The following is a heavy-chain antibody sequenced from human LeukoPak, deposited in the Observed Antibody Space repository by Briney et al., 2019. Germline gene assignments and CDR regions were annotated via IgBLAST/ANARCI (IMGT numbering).Heavy chain of an antibody. Sequence: GGSLRLFCAASGFTFSSYAMSWVRQAPGKGLEWVSAISGSGGSTYYADSVKGRFTISRDNSKNTLYLQMNSLRAEDTAVYYCANPSSGRSGFDYWGQGTLVTVSS. CDR3: ANPSSGRSGFDY. D-gene: IGHD6-19*01. CDR1: GFTFSSYA. J-gene: IGHJ4*02. CDR2: ISGSGGST. V-gene: IGHV3-23*01.